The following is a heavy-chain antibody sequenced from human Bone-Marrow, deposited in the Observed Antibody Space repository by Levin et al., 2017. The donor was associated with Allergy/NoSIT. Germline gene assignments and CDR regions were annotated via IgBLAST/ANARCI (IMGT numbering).Heavy chain of an antibody. CDR2: INPGSGDT. Sequence: ASVKVSCKASGYPFSGNYMHWVRQAPGQGLEWMGWINPGSGDTNYAPRFQGRLTITRDKSIGTAYMELNSLRSDDTAVYYCAGGVINRLAVESSATDGFDIWGQGTAVTVSP. CDR1: GYPFSGNY. CDR3: AGGVINRLAVESSATDGFDI. V-gene: IGHV1-2*02. J-gene: IGHJ3*02. D-gene: IGHD2-21*01.